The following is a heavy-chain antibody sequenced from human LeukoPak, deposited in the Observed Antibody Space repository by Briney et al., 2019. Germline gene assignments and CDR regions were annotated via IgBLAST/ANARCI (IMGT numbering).Heavy chain of an antibody. Sequence: GGSLRLSCAASGFTFSSYEMNWVRQAPGKGLEWVSPISSSSSYIYYADSVKGRFTISRDNAKNSLYLQMNSLRAEDTAVYYCARDSSIVGATTVDYWGQGTLVTVSS. CDR1: GFTFSSYE. CDR3: ARDSSIVGATTVDY. V-gene: IGHV3-21*01. CDR2: ISSSSSYI. D-gene: IGHD1-26*01. J-gene: IGHJ4*02.